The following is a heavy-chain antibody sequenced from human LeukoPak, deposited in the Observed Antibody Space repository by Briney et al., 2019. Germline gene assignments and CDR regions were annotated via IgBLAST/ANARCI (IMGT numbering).Heavy chain of an antibody. CDR3: ARVPGYCSSTSCLDDDY. V-gene: IGHV1-2*06. D-gene: IGHD2-2*01. CDR1: GYTFTGYY. CDR2: INPNSGGT. J-gene: IGHJ4*02. Sequence: ASVKVSCKASGYTFTGYYMHWVRQAPGQGLEWMGRINPNSGGTNYAQKFQGRVTMTRDTSISTAYMELSRLRSDDTAVYYCARVPGYCSSTSCLDDDYWGQGTLVTVSS.